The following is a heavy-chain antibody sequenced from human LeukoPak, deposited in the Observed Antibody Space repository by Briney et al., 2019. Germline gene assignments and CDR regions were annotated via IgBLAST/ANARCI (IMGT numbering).Heavy chain of an antibody. D-gene: IGHD2-2*01. V-gene: IGHV3-23*01. CDR3: AKSLSSTSRRVYCGMDV. Sequence: SGGSLRLSCAASGFTFSSYAMSWVRQAPGKGLEWVSAISGSGGSTYYADSVKGRFTISRDNSKNTLYLQMNSLRAEDTAVYYCAKSLSSTSRRVYCGMDVWGQGTTVTVSS. J-gene: IGHJ6*02. CDR2: ISGSGGST. CDR1: GFTFSSYA.